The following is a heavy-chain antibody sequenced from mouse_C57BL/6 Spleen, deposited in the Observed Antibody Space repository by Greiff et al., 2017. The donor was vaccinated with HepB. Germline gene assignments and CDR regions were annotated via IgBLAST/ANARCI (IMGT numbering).Heavy chain of an antibody. V-gene: IGHV14-4*01. CDR1: GFNIKDDY. Sequence: VQLQQSGAELVRPGASVKLSCTASGFNIKDDYMHWVKQRPEQGLEWIGLIDPENGDTEYATKFQGKATITADPSSNTAYLQLSSLTSEDTAVYYCTTPTDYWGQGTTLTVSS. CDR2: IDPENGDT. CDR3: TTPTDY. D-gene: IGHD1-1*01. J-gene: IGHJ2*01.